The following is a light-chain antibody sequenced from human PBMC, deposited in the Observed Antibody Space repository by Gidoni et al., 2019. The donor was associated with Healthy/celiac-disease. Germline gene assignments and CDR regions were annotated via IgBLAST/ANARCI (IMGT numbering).Light chain of an antibody. CDR1: QSVSSY. J-gene: IGKJ4*01. Sequence: EIVLTQSPATLSLSPGERATLSCRASQSVSSYLAWYQKKPGQAPRLLIYDASNRATGILARFSGSGSGTAFTLPIISLEPEDFAVYYCQQRSNWPLTFGGGTKVEIK. CDR2: DAS. CDR3: QQRSNWPLT. V-gene: IGKV3-11*01.